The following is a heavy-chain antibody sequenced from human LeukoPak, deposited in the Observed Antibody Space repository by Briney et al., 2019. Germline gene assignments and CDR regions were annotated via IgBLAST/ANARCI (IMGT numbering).Heavy chain of an antibody. D-gene: IGHD3-3*01. V-gene: IGHV3-7*01. CDR3: ARDDLVLRFLEWSRRNYYYYGMDV. CDR2: IKQDGSEK. CDR1: GFTFSSYA. Sequence: GGSLRLSCAASGFTFSSYAMSWVRQAPGKGLEWVANIKQDGSEKYYVDSVKGRFTISRDNAKNSLYLQMNSLRAEDTAVYYCARDDLVLRFLEWSRRNYYYYGMDVWGQGTTVTVSS. J-gene: IGHJ6*02.